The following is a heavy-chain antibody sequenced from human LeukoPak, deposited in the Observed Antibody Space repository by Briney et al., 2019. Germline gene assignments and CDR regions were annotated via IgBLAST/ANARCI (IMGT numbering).Heavy chain of an antibody. CDR1: GYTFTGYY. D-gene: IGHD3-10*01. V-gene: IGHV1-2*02. Sequence: ASVKVSCKASGYTFTGYYMHWVRQAPGQGLEWMGWINPNSGGTNYAQKFQGRVTMTRDTSISTAYMELSRLRSDDTAVHYCARGLLWFGERDYWGQGTLVTVSS. CDR2: INPNSGGT. CDR3: ARGLLWFGERDY. J-gene: IGHJ4*02.